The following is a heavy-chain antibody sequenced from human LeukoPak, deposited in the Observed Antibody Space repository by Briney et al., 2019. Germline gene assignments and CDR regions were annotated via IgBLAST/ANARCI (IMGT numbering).Heavy chain of an antibody. D-gene: IGHD3-22*01. CDR1: GGSFSGYY. CDR3: ARGQYYYDSSGLDY. Sequence: PSETLSLTCAVYGGSFSGYYWSWIRQPPGKGLEWIGEINHSGSTNYNPSLKSRVTISVETSKNQFSLKMSSVNAADTAVYYCARGQYYYDSSGLDYWGQGTLVTVSS. V-gene: IGHV4-34*01. CDR2: INHSGST. J-gene: IGHJ4*02.